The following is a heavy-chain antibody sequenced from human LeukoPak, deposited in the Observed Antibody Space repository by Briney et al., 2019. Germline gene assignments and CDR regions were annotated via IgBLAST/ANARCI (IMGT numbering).Heavy chain of an antibody. D-gene: IGHD3-22*01. CDR3: ARSHYYDSSGSHNNWFDP. CDR2: INHSGST. CDR1: GGSFSGYY. J-gene: IGHJ5*02. Sequence: SETLSLTCAVYGGSFSGYYWSWIRQPPGKGLEWIGEINHSGSTNYNPSLKSRVTISVDTSKNQFSLKLSSVTAADTAIYYCARSHYYDSSGSHNNWFDPWGQGTLVTVSS. V-gene: IGHV4-34*01.